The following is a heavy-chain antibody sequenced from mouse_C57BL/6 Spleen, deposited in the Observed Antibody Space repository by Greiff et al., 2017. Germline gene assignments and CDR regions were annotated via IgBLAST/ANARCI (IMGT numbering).Heavy chain of an antibody. J-gene: IGHJ4*01. D-gene: IGHD4-1*01. CDR3: ARGRELGAMDY. CDR1: GYTFTSYW. CDR2: IHPNSGST. Sequence: QVQLQQPGAELVKPGASVKMSCKASGYTFTSYWMHWVKQRPGQGLEWIGMIHPNSGSTNYNEKFKSKATLTVDKSSSTAYMQLSSLTSEDSAVYYCARGRELGAMDYWGQGTSVTVSS. V-gene: IGHV1-64*01.